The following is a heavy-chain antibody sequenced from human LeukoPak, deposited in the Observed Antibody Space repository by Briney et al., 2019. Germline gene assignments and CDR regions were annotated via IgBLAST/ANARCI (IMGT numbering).Heavy chain of an antibody. CDR2: IFPGDSDT. D-gene: IGHD2-15*01. J-gene: IGHJ4*02. CDR3: ARRGAGYCSGFSCYYFDY. V-gene: IGHV5-51*01. Sequence: GESLKISCKGSGYSFTNYWIGWVRQMPGKGLEWMGIIFPGDSDTRSSPSLQGQVTISADKSISTAYLQWSSLKASDTAMYYCARRGAGYCSGFSCYYFDYWGQGTLVTVSS. CDR1: GYSFTNYW.